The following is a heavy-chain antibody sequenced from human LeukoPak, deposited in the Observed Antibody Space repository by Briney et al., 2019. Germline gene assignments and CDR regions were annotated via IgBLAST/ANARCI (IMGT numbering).Heavy chain of an antibody. CDR1: GGSISSHS. J-gene: IGHJ5*02. Sequence: SETLSLTCTVSGGSISSHSWNWIRQPAGKGLEWIGRMYSSGTTNYNPSLKSRVTISVDTSKNQFSLKLSSVAASDTAVYYCATSPVTTWWFDPWGQGTLVTVSS. V-gene: IGHV4-4*07. D-gene: IGHD4-17*01. CDR3: ATSPVTTWWFDP. CDR2: MYSSGTT.